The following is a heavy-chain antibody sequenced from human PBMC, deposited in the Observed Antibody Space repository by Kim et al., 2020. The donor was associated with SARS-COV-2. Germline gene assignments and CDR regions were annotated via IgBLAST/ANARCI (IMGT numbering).Heavy chain of an antibody. CDR3: ARVNAGSSGDYRDPNYFDH. D-gene: IGHD4-17*01. CDR1: GFTFSDYY. V-gene: IGHV3-11*01. CDR2: IIASEIPYTTT. Sequence: GGSLRLSCAASGFTFSDYYMSWIRQAPGKGLEWVSYIIASEIPYTTTYYADSVRGRFTISRDNARNSVYLQMDSLTAEDTAIYYCARVNAGSSGDYRDPNYFDHWGQGTLVTVSS. J-gene: IGHJ4*02.